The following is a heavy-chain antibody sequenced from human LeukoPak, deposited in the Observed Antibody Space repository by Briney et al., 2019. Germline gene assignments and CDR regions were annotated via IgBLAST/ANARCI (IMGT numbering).Heavy chain of an antibody. Sequence: GGSLRLSCAASGFTVSNSYINWVRQAPGKGLEWVSIIYSGGNTYYADSVRGRFIISRDNSENTVYLQMNSLRAEDTAVYYCAKDRGGMYSSGWYGSPAFDIWGQGTMVTVSS. CDR3: AKDRGGMYSSGWYGSPAFDI. CDR1: GFTVSNSY. CDR2: IYSGGNT. J-gene: IGHJ3*02. D-gene: IGHD6-19*01. V-gene: IGHV3-66*01.